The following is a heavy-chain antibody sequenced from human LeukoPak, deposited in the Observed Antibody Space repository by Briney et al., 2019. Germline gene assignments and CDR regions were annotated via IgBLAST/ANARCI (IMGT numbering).Heavy chain of an antibody. Sequence: EASVKVSCKASGYTFTSYDINWVRQATGQGLEWMGWMNPNSGNTGYAQKFQGRVTMTRNTSISTAYMELSSLGSEDTAVYYCARAVYCSGGSCYLFYYYYMDVWGKGTTVSISS. J-gene: IGHJ6*03. V-gene: IGHV1-8*01. CDR1: GYTFTSYD. D-gene: IGHD2-15*01. CDR2: MNPNSGNT. CDR3: ARAVYCSGGSCYLFYYYYMDV.